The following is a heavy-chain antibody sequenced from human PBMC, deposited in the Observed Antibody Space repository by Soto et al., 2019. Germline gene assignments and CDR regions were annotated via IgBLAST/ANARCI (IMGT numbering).Heavy chain of an antibody. CDR3: ARHRGGSGVNFDF. CDR1: GGSISSSSYY. CDR2: FDYSGST. Sequence: QLQLQESGPGLVKPSETLSLTCTVSGGSISSSSYYWDWIRQPPGKGLEWIGSFDYSGSTYYNPSLKSRVTISVDTSTNQFSRKLTSVTAADTAVFYCARHRGGSGVNFDFWGQGTLVTVSS. D-gene: IGHD5-12*01. V-gene: IGHV4-39*01. J-gene: IGHJ4*02.